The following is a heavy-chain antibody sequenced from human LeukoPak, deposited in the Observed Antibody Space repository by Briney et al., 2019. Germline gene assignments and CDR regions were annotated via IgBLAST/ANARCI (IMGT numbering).Heavy chain of an antibody. J-gene: IGHJ4*02. V-gene: IGHV3-9*01. D-gene: IGHD5-24*01. CDR1: GFTFDDYA. CDR2: ISWNGVNI. CDR3: AKDLDGYTGFFDY. Sequence: SLRPSCAASGFTFDDYAMHWVRQAPGKGLEWVSGISWNGVNIGYAGSVKGRFVISRDNAKNSLYLQMNSLRAEDTAFYYCAKDLDGYTGFFDYGGQGTLVTVSS.